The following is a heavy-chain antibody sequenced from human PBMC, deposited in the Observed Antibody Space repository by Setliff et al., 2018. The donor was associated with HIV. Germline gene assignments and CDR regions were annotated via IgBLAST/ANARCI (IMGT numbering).Heavy chain of an antibody. CDR2: ISPNNGDT. D-gene: IGHD6-6*01. Sequence: ASVKVSCKTSGYTFTDYFIHWVRRAPGQGLEWMGWISPNNGDTNYAQKFQGRVTMTRDTSISTAYMELSRLRSDDTAVYYCAGQLSNSRDYWGQGTLVTVS. J-gene: IGHJ4*02. V-gene: IGHV1-2*02. CDR3: AGQLSNSRDY. CDR1: GYTFTDYF.